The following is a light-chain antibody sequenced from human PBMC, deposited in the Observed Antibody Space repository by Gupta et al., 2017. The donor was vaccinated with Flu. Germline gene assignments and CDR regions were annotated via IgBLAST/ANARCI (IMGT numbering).Light chain of an antibody. V-gene: IGKV1-9*01. CDR3: QQGYQLPLT. CDR1: QGISSS. J-gene: IGKJ4*01. Sequence: PSSLCLSLGERASVSCRASQGISSSLAWYQHKAGQGPCLLIYAVSWSPTGVPARFNGSGSGTEFTLTISSLQSEDFEIYYCQQGYQLPLTFGEGTKVEIK. CDR2: AVS.